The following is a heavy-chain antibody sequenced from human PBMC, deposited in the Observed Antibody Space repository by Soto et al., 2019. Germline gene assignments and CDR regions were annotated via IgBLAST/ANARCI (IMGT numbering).Heavy chain of an antibody. J-gene: IGHJ5*02. Sequence: GGSLRLSCAASDTMHWVRQAPGKGLEWVSLISWDGGSTYYADSVKGRFTISRDNAKNSLYLQMNSLRAEDTAVYYCASHTHYDPAADPPWGQGTLVTVS. CDR3: ASHTHYDPAADPP. V-gene: IGHV3-43*01. CDR1: DT. D-gene: IGHD6-13*01. CDR2: ISWDGGST.